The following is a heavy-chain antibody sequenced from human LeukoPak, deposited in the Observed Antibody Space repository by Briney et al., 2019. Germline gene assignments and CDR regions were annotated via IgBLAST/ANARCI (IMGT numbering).Heavy chain of an antibody. CDR3: ARAPPVVAAAGTFFWTENYFDY. D-gene: IGHD6-13*01. V-gene: IGHV3-30*04. CDR2: ISYDGSNK. CDR1: GFTFSSYA. Sequence: QSGGSLRLSCAASGFTFSSYAMHWVRQAPGKGPEWVAVISYDGSNKYYADSVKGRFTISRDNSKNTLYLQMNSLRAEDTAVYYCARAPPVVAAAGTFFWTENYFDYWGQGTLVTVSS. J-gene: IGHJ4*02.